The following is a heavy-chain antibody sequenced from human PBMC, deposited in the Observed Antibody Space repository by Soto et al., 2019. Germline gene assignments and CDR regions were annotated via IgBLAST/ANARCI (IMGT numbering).Heavy chain of an antibody. Sequence: SSETLSLTCAVYGGSFSGYYWSWIRQPPGKGLEWIGEINHSGSTNYNPSLKSRVTISVDTSKNQFSLKLSSVTAADTAVYYCARVIVATIRGYYYGMDVWGQGTTVTVSS. V-gene: IGHV4-34*01. CDR1: GGSFSGYY. CDR2: INHSGST. CDR3: ARVIVATIRGYYYGMDV. J-gene: IGHJ6*02. D-gene: IGHD5-12*01.